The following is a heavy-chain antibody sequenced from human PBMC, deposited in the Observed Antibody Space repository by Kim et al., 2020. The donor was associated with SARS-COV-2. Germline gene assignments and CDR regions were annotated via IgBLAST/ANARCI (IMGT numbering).Heavy chain of an antibody. CDR1: GFTFSSYA. V-gene: IGHV3-64D*06. D-gene: IGHD6-19*01. Sequence: GGSLRLSCSASGFTFSSYAMHWVRQAPGKGLEYVSAISSNGGSTYYADSVKGRFTISRDNSKNTLYLQMSSLRAEDTAVYYCVGGWLVHEVDQFDNWFDPWGQGTLVTVSS. CDR2: ISSNGGST. CDR3: VGGWLVHEVDQFDNWFDP. J-gene: IGHJ5*02.